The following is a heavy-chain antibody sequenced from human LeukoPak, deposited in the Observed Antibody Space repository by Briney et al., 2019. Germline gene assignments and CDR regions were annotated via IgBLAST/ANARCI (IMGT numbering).Heavy chain of an antibody. CDR1: GGSFSGYY. J-gene: IGHJ3*02. Sequence: PSETLSLTCAVYGGSFSGYYWSWIRQPPGKGLEWIGEINHSGSTNYNPSLKSRVTISVDTSKNQFSLKLSSVTAADTAVYYCARQAMIVARAFDIWGQGTMVTVSS. V-gene: IGHV4-34*01. D-gene: IGHD3-22*01. CDR2: INHSGST. CDR3: ARQAMIVARAFDI.